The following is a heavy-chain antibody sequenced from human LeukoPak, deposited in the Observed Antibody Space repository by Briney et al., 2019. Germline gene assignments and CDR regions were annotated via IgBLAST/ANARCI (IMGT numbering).Heavy chain of an antibody. CDR2: IWYDGSNK. Sequence: GGSLRLSCAASGFTFSSYGMHWVRQAPGKGLEWVAVIWYDGSNKYYADSVKGRFTISGDNSKNTLYLQMNSLRAEDTAVYYCARDKRIAAAGTLDYWGQGTLVTVSS. D-gene: IGHD6-13*01. CDR1: GFTFSSYG. J-gene: IGHJ4*02. CDR3: ARDKRIAAAGTLDY. V-gene: IGHV3-33*01.